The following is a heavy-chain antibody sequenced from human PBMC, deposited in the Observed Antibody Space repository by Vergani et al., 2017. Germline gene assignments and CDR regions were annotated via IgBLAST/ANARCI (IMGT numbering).Heavy chain of an antibody. CDR1: GCPFSTSGVG. CDR3: AHGLVVLGPFAI. Sequence: QITLKESGPTLVKPTQTLTLTCTSSGCPFSTSGVGGGWIRQPPGKALEWLALTYWNDAKRYSPSLKSRLTITKDTSKNQVVLTMTNMDPVDTATYYCAHGLVVLGPFAIWGQGTMVTVSS. V-gene: IGHV2-5*01. CDR2: TYWNDAK. D-gene: IGHD2-15*01. J-gene: IGHJ3*02.